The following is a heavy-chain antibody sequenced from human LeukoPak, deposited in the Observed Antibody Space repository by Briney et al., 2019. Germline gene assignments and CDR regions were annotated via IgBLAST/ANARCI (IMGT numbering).Heavy chain of an antibody. J-gene: IGHJ4*02. CDR1: GFTFSRFE. Sequence: PGGSPRLSCAASGFTFSRFEMNWVRQAPGKGLEWISYIDTVDYARYSTDSVKGRFTISRDNAKNSVYLQMHDLRAEDTAVYFCARSYYDGSGYYGIDYWGRGTLVTVSS. CDR2: IDTVDYAR. V-gene: IGHV3-48*03. D-gene: IGHD3-22*01. CDR3: ARSYYDGSGYYGIDY.